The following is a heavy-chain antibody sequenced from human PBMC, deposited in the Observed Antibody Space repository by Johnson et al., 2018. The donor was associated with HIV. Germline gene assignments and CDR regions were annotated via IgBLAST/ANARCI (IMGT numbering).Heavy chain of an antibody. J-gene: IGHJ3*02. Sequence: VQLVESGGGLVQPGGSLRLSCAASGLTFSSYDMHWVRQATGKGLEWVSAIGTAGDTYYRGSVKGRFTISRENAKNSLYLQMNSLRAEDTAVYYCASRLCFGDVSAFDIWGQGTMVTVSS. CDR3: ASRLCFGDVSAFDI. CDR2: IGTAGDT. V-gene: IGHV3-13*01. D-gene: IGHD3-10*01. CDR1: GLTFSSYD.